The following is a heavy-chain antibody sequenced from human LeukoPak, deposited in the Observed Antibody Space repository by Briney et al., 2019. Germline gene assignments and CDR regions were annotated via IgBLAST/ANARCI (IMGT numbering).Heavy chain of an antibody. Sequence: PGGSLRLSCAASGFTFSSYAMHWVRQAPGKGLEWVAVISYDGSNKYYADSVKGRFTISRDNSKNTMYLQMNSLRTEDTAVYYCAREVEYSIPAMGYRGQGTLVTVSS. CDR2: ISYDGSNK. CDR3: AREVEYSIPAMGY. CDR1: GFTFSSYA. J-gene: IGHJ4*02. D-gene: IGHD6-6*01. V-gene: IGHV3-30*04.